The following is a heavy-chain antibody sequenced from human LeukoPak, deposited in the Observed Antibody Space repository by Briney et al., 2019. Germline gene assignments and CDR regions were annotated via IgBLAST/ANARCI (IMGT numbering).Heavy chain of an antibody. CDR1: GYSISSGYY. J-gene: IGHJ4*02. CDR3: ARVSGYYDSSGYTSAVY. CDR2: IYHSGST. D-gene: IGHD3-22*01. V-gene: IGHV4-38-2*02. Sequence: SETLSLTCTVSGYSISSGYYWDWIRQPPGKGLEWIGSIYHSGSTYCNPSLKSRVTISVDTSKNQFSLKLSSVTAADTAVYYCARVSGYYDSSGYTSAVYWGQGTLVTVSS.